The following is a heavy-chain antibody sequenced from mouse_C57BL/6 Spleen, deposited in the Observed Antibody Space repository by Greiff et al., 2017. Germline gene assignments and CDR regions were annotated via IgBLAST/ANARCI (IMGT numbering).Heavy chain of an antibody. Sequence: QVQLQQPGAELVKPGASVKMSCKASGYTFTSYWITWVKQRPGQGLEWIGDIYPGSGSTNYNEKLKSKATLTVEKSSNTAYMQLSSLTSEDSAVYYCAREGNYDGYPGFAYWGQGTLVTVSA. V-gene: IGHV1-55*01. D-gene: IGHD2-3*01. CDR2: IYPGSGST. CDR1: GYTFTSYW. J-gene: IGHJ3*01. CDR3: AREGNYDGYPGFAY.